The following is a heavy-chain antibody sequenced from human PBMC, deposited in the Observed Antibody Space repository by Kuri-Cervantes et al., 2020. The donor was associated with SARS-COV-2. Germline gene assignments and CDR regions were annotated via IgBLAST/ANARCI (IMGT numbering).Heavy chain of an antibody. Sequence: GESLKISCAASGFTFSSYWMSWVRQAPGKGLEWVANIKQDGSEKYYVDSVKGRFTISRDNAKNTLYLQMNGLRAEDTAVYYCASARFLEWLSLGVMDVWGKGTTVTVSS. CDR1: GFTFSSYW. D-gene: IGHD3-3*01. J-gene: IGHJ6*03. V-gene: IGHV3-7*03. CDR3: ASARFLEWLSLGVMDV. CDR2: IKQDGSEK.